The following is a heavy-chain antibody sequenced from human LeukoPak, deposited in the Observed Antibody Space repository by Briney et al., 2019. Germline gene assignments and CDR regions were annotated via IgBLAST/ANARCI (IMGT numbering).Heavy chain of an antibody. Sequence: ASVKVSCKASGYTFTSYYMHWVRQAPGQGLEWMGWINPNSGGTNYAQKFQGRVTMTRDTSISTAYMELSRLRSDDTAVYYCARNVLSGYDRLFDYWGQGTLVTVSS. V-gene: IGHV1-2*02. CDR2: INPNSGGT. CDR1: GYTFTSYY. CDR3: ARNVLSGYDRLFDY. D-gene: IGHD5-12*01. J-gene: IGHJ4*02.